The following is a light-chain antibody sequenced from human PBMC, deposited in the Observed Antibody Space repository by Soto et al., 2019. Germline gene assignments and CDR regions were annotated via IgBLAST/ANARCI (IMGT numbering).Light chain of an antibody. V-gene: IGKV1-39*01. CDR1: QSITNY. J-gene: IGKJ2*01. CDR2: AAS. Sequence: DIQMTQSPSSLSASVGDRVTITCRASQSITNYINWYQQKPGKAPKLLIYAASTLQSGVPSRFSGSGSGTDFTLTISILQPEDFATYYCQQGYSSVYAFGQGTKLEMK. CDR3: QQGYSSVYA.